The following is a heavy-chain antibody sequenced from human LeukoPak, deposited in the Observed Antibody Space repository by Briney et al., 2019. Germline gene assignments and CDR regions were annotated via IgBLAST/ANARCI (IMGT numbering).Heavy chain of an antibody. V-gene: IGHV3-21*01. CDR1: GFTFSSYS. CDR3: ARLPTSNTAMAVDY. CDR2: ISSSSSYI. D-gene: IGHD5-18*01. Sequence: GGSLRLSCAASGFTFSSYSMNWVRQAPGKGLEWVSSISSSSSYIYYADSVKGRFTISRDNAKNSLYLQMSSLRAEDTAVYYCARLPTSNTAMAVDYWGQGTLVTVSS. J-gene: IGHJ4*02.